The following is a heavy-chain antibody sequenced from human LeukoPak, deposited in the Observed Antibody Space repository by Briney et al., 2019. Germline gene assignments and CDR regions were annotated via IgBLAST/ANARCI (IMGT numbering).Heavy chain of an antibody. CDR1: GGSISSGGYS. CDR3: ARGGDGYIPFDY. V-gene: IGHV4-30-2*01. Sequence: TSETLSLTCAVSGGSISSGGYSWSWIRQPPGKGLEWIGYIYHSGSTYYSPSLKSRVTISVDRSKNQFSLKLSSMTAEDTAVYYCARGGDGYIPFDYWGQGTLVTVSS. D-gene: IGHD5-24*01. J-gene: IGHJ4*02. CDR2: IYHSGST.